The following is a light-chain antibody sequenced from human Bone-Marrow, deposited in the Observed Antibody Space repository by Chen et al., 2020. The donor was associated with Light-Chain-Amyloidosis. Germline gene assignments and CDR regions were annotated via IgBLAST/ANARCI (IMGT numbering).Light chain of an antibody. CDR3: QYYQGSSQGV. Sequence: NFMLTQPHSVSESPGKTVIISCTRSSGSIATNYVPWYQQRPGSSPTTVIYEDDQRPAGVPERFSGSIDRSSNSASLTIAGLKTEDEADCYCQYYQGSSQGVFGGGTKLTVL. CDR2: EDD. CDR1: SGSIATNY. V-gene: IGLV6-57*01. J-gene: IGLJ3*02.